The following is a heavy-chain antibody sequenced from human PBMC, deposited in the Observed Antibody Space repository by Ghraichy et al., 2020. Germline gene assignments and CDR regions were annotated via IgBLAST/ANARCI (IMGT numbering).Heavy chain of an antibody. CDR2: IYNSGST. CDR1: GASISSHY. D-gene: IGHD6-19*01. J-gene: IGHJ6*02. V-gene: IGHV4-4*09. Sequence: SETLSLTCTVSGASISSHYWNWIRQPPGKGLEWIGCIYNSGSTNHNPSLKSRVTISVDMSNSQFSLKLSSVTAADTAVYFCARLSGWSRYFYGMDVWGQGTTVTVSS. CDR3: ARLSGWSRYFYGMDV.